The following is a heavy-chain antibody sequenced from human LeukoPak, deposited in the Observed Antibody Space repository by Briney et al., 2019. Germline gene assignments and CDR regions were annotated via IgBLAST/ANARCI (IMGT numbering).Heavy chain of an antibody. CDR2: IYYSGST. Sequence: SETLSLTCTVSGGSISSYSWSWVRQPPGRGLEWIGYIYYSGSTTYNPSLKSRVTISLETSKNQFSLKLNSVTAADTAVYYCAGDYGSGSYRFDYWGQGTLVTVSS. J-gene: IGHJ4*02. D-gene: IGHD3-10*01. V-gene: IGHV4-59*12. CDR1: GGSISSYS. CDR3: AGDYGSGSYRFDY.